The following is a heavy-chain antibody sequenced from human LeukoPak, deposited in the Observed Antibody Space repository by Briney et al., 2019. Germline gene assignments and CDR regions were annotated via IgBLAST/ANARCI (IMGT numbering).Heavy chain of an antibody. J-gene: IGHJ5*02. CDR3: ARDGWVYYGSGSHLNHFDP. Sequence: ASVKVSCKASGYTFTNYYMHWVRQAPGQGLEWMGIINPSGGSTNYAQKFQGRVTMTRDTSTSTVYMELSSLRSEDTAVYYCARDGWVYYGSGSHLNHFDPWGQGTLVTVSS. V-gene: IGHV1-46*01. D-gene: IGHD3-10*01. CDR2: INPSGGST. CDR1: GYTFTNYY.